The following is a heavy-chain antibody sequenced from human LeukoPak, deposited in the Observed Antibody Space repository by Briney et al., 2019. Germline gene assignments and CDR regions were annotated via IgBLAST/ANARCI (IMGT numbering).Heavy chain of an antibody. CDR3: ARRPKTPGKTIFDY. CDR2: ICYSGSI. J-gene: IGHJ4*02. V-gene: IGHV4-39*01. CDR1: GGSISSSSNY. D-gene: IGHD3-10*01. Sequence: PSETLSLTCTVSGGSISSSSNYWGWIRQPPGKGLEWIGSICYSGSIYYNPSLKSRVTISVDTSKNQFSLKLSSVTAADTAVYYCARRPKTPGKTIFDYWGQGTLVTVSS.